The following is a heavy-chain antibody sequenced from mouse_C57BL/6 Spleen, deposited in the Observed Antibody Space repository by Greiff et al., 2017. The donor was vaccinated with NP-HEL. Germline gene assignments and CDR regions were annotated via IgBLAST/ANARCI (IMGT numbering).Heavy chain of an antibody. V-gene: IGHV1-61*01. CDR2: IYPSDSET. CDR1: GYTFTSYW. CDR3: ARGHYDGFAY. D-gene: IGHD2-4*01. Sequence: VKLQQPGAELVRPGSSVKLSCKASGYTFTSYWMDWVKQRPGQGLAWIGNIYPSDSETHYNQKFKDKATLTVDKSSSTAYMQLSSLTSEDSAVYYCARGHYDGFAYWGQGTLVTVSA. J-gene: IGHJ3*01.